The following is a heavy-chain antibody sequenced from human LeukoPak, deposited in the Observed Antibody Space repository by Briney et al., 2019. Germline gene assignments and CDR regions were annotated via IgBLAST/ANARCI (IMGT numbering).Heavy chain of an antibody. Sequence: PSETLSLTCTVSGGSISSYYWSWIRQPPGKGLEWIGYIYYSGSTNYNPSLKSRVTISVDTSKNQFSLKLSSVTAADTAVYYCAGTTGAAYYYYYGMDVWGQGTTVTVSS. V-gene: IGHV4-59*01. D-gene: IGHD1-7*01. J-gene: IGHJ6*02. CDR2: IYYSGST. CDR1: GGSISSYY. CDR3: AGTTGAAYYYYYGMDV.